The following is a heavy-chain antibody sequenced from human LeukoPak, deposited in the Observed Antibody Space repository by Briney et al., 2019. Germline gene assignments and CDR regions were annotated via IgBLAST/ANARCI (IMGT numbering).Heavy chain of an antibody. J-gene: IGHJ4*02. CDR1: GYTFSSYG. Sequence: ASVKVSCKASGYTFSSYGINWVRQAPGQGLEWMGWISVINSGNTRYAQNFQGRLTMTTDTSTTTAYMELRSLRSEDTAVYYCARDYVDDIPMIKDYWGQGTLVTVSS. CDR2: ISVINSGNT. CDR3: ARDYVDDIPMIKDY. D-gene: IGHD2-8*01. V-gene: IGHV1-18*01.